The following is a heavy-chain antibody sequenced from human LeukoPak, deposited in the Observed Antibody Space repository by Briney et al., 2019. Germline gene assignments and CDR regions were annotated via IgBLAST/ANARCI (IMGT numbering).Heavy chain of an antibody. CDR3: ARGYWYFDL. CDR1: GGSFSGYY. V-gene: IGHV4-34*01. J-gene: IGHJ2*01. CDR2: INHSGST. Sequence: SETLSLTCAVYGGSFSGYYWSWIRQPPGKGLEWIGEINHSGSTNYNPSLKSRVTISVDTSKNQFSLKLSSVTAADTAVYYCARGYWYFDLWGRGTLVTVSS.